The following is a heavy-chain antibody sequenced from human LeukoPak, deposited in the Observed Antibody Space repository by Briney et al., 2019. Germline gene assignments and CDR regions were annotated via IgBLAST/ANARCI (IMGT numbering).Heavy chain of an antibody. J-gene: IGHJ4*02. Sequence: SVKVSCKASGTTFSRSAISWVRQAPGQGLEWIGGVIPILGTTNYAQKFQDRISITTDESTSTAYMEVSSLRSVDTAVYFCARDDGSATLGFDSWGQGTLVTVSS. CDR3: ARDDGSATLGFDS. CDR1: GTTFSRSA. V-gene: IGHV1-69*05. D-gene: IGHD1-26*01. CDR2: VIPILGTT.